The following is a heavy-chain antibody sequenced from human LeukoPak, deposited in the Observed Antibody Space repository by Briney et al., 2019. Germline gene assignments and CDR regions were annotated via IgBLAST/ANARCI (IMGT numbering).Heavy chain of an antibody. CDR2: ISYDGSNK. CDR1: GFTFSSYG. D-gene: IGHD2-2*03. V-gene: IGHV3-30*18. CDR3: AKDGYCSSTSCRPYYYYGMDV. J-gene: IGHJ6*02. Sequence: GGSLRLSCAASGFTFSSYGMHWVRQAPGKGLEWVAVISYDGSNKYYADSVKGRFTISRDNSKNTLYLQMNSPRAEDTAVYYCAKDGYCSSTSCRPYYYYGMDVWGQGTTVTVSS.